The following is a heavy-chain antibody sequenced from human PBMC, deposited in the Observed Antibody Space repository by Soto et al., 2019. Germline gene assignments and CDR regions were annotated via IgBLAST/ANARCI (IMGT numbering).Heavy chain of an antibody. Sequence: GSLRLSCAASGFTFSSYSMNWVRQAPGKGLEWVSSISSSSSYIYYADSVKGRFTISRDNAKNSLYLQMNSLRAEDTAVYYCARDDYGGNSVNWFDPWGQGTLVTISS. V-gene: IGHV3-21*01. D-gene: IGHD4-17*01. CDR1: GFTFSSYS. CDR2: ISSSSSYI. CDR3: ARDDYGGNSVNWFDP. J-gene: IGHJ5*02.